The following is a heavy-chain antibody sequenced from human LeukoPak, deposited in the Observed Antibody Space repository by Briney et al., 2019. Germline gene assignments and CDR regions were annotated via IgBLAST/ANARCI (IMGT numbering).Heavy chain of an antibody. J-gene: IGHJ6*02. CDR1: GYTFTSYG. CDR3: AREWIAAAGVYYYYGMDV. Sequence: ASVKVSYKASGYTFTSYGISWVRQAPGQGLEWMGWISAYNGNTNYAQKLQGRVTMTTDTSTSTAYMELRSLRSDDTAVYYCAREWIAAAGVYYYYGMDVWGQGTTVTVSS. D-gene: IGHD6-13*01. V-gene: IGHV1-18*01. CDR2: ISAYNGNT.